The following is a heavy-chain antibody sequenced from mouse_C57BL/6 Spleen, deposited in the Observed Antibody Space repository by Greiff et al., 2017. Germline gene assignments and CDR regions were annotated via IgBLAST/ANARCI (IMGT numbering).Heavy chain of an antibody. CDR1: GYTFTSYC. Sequence: QVQLQQPGAELVKPGASVKLSCTASGYTFTSYCMHWVKQRPGQGLEWIGMIHPNSGSTNYNEKFKSKATLTVNKSSSTAYMQLSSLTSEDSAVYYWASPSYARDYWGQGTSVTVSS. CDR3: ASPSYARDY. J-gene: IGHJ4*01. V-gene: IGHV1-64*01. CDR2: IHPNSGST.